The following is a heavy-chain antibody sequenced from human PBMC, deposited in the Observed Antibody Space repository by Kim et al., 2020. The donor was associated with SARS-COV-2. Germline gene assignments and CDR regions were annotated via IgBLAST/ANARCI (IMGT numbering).Heavy chain of an antibody. CDR2: IYYSGST. CDR1: GGSISSYY. Sequence: SETLSLTCTVSGGSISSYYWSWIRQPPGKGLEWIGYIYYSGSTNYNPSLKSRVTISVDTSKNQFSLKLSSVTAADTAVYYCARGGTTHSKYYYYGMDVWGQGTTVTVSS. J-gene: IGHJ6*02. D-gene: IGHD3-16*01. V-gene: IGHV4-59*01. CDR3: ARGGTTHSKYYYYGMDV.